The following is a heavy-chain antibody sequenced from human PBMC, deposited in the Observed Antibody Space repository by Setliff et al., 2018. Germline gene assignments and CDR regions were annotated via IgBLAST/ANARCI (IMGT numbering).Heavy chain of an antibody. CDR3: ASATGY. Sequence: PGGSLRLSCAAPGFTFNTFWMTWVRQAPGKGLEWVANINPGGSEEYYLDSVKGRFTISRDNAKTSLYLLMNSLRADDTAVYFCASATGYWGQGILVTVSS. CDR1: GFTFNTFW. V-gene: IGHV3-7*01. CDR2: INPGGSEE. J-gene: IGHJ4*02.